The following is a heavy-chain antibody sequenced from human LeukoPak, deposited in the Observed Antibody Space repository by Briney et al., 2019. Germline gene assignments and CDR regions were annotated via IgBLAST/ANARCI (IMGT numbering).Heavy chain of an antibody. CDR2: INQDGSEK. Sequence: GGSLRLSCAASGFTFDSYWMNWVRQAPGKGLEWVAKINQDGSEKAYVESVKGRFTISRDNAENSLYLQMHGLRVEDTALYFCARRLETVAGPYVDLWGQGTLVTVSS. J-gene: IGHJ5*02. V-gene: IGHV3-7*02. D-gene: IGHD6-19*01. CDR3: ARRLETVAGPYVDL. CDR1: GFTFDSYW.